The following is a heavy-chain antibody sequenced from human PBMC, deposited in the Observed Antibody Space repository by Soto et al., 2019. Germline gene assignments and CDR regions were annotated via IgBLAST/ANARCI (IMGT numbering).Heavy chain of an antibody. J-gene: IGHJ5*02. CDR2: GST. D-gene: IGHD5-18*01. CDR3: ARAATPGYSYGFNWFDP. Sequence: GSTYYNPSLKRRVTISVDTSKNQFSLKLSSVTAADTAVYYCARAATPGYSYGFNWFDPWGQGTLVTVSS. V-gene: IGHV4-31*02.